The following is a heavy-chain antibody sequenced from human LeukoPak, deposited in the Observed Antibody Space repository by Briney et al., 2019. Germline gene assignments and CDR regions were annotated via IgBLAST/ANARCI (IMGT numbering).Heavy chain of an antibody. CDR1: GYIFTGFY. Sequence: ASVKVSCKASGYIFTGFYMHWVRQAPGQGLEWMGWINPSGGGTNYAQRFQGRVTMTRDKSISTAYMELSRLRSDDTAVYYCVRDLLSIVEVPAATNDFWGQETLVTVSS. CDR2: INPSGGGT. J-gene: IGHJ4*02. D-gene: IGHD2-2*01. CDR3: VRDLLSIVEVPAATNDF. V-gene: IGHV1-2*02.